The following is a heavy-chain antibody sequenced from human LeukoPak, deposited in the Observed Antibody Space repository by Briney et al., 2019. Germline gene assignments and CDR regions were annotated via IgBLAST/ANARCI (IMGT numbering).Heavy chain of an antibody. Sequence: GGSLRLSCAASGFTFSSYSMNWVRQAPGKGLEWVSSISSSSSYIYYADSVKGRFTISRDNAKNSLYLQMNSLRAEDTALYYCAKDFEYSSSTGPFDYWGQGTLVTVSS. D-gene: IGHD6-6*01. CDR3: AKDFEYSSSTGPFDY. CDR2: ISSSSSYI. CDR1: GFTFSSYS. J-gene: IGHJ4*02. V-gene: IGHV3-21*04.